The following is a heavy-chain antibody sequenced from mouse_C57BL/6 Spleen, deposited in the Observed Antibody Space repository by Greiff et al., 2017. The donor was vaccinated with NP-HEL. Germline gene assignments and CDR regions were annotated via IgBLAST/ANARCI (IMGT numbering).Heavy chain of an antibody. Sequence: QVQLQQSGAELVKPGASVKLSCKASGYTFTSYWMHWVKQRPGQGLEWIGMIHPNSGSTNYNEKFKSKATLTVDKSSSTAYMQLSSLTSEDSAVYYCARSETMVTTGFAYWGQGTLVTVSA. D-gene: IGHD2-2*01. J-gene: IGHJ3*01. CDR1: GYTFTSYW. CDR3: ARSETMVTTGFAY. CDR2: IHPNSGST. V-gene: IGHV1-64*01.